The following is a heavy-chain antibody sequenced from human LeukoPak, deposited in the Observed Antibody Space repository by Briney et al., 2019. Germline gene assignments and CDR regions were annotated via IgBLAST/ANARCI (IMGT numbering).Heavy chain of an antibody. V-gene: IGHV3-74*03. Sequence: GGSLRLSSAASGFTFSSYWMHWVRQAPGKGLVWVARINTDVRSTMYPDSVKGRLTNSRDNAKNTLYLQMNSLRAEDTAVYYCVRDVWGDRDSYFDSWGQGTLVTVSS. J-gene: IGHJ4*02. CDR2: INTDVRST. CDR1: GFTFSSYW. CDR3: VRDVWGDRDSYFDS. D-gene: IGHD2-21*01.